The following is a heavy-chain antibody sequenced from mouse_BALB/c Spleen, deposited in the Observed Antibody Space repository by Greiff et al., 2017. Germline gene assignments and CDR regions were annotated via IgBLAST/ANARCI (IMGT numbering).Heavy chain of an antibody. CDR1: GYSFTSYW. J-gene: IGHJ2*01. D-gene: IGHD2-2*01. V-gene: IGHV1-5*01. CDR2: IYPGNSDT. CDR3: TLYGYDEYYFDY. Sequence: VQLKQSGTVLARPGASVKMSCKASGYSFTSYWMHWVKQRPGQGLEWIGAIYPGNSDTSYNQKFKGKAKLTAVTSASTAYMELSSLTNEDSAVYYCTLYGYDEYYFDYWGQGTTLTVSS.